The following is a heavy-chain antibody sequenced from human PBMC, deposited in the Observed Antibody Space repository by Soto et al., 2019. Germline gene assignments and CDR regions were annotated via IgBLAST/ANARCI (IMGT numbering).Heavy chain of an antibody. CDR2: IYYSGST. V-gene: IGHV4-31*03. D-gene: IGHD2-15*01. CDR1: GGSISSGGYY. CDR3: ARAGDIVVVVAALDAFDI. Sequence: SETLSLTCTVSGGSISSGGYYWSWIRQHPGKGLEWIGYIYYSGSTYYNPSLKSRATISVDTSKNQFSLKLSSVTAADTAVYYCARAGDIVVVVAALDAFDIWGQGTMVTVSS. J-gene: IGHJ3*02.